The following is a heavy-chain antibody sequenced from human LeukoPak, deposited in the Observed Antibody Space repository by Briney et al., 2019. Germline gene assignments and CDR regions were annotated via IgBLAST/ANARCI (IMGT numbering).Heavy chain of an antibody. J-gene: IGHJ4*02. CDR3: ARDLIVPAASDY. CDR2: INPNSGDT. V-gene: IGHV1-2*06. Sequence: ASVKVSCTASGYTFTGYHMHWVRQAPGQGLEWMGRINPNSGDTNYAQKFQGRVAMTRDTSISTAFMELSSLRSEDTAVYFCARDLIVPAASDYWGQGTLVTVSS. D-gene: IGHD2-2*01. CDR1: GYTFTGYH.